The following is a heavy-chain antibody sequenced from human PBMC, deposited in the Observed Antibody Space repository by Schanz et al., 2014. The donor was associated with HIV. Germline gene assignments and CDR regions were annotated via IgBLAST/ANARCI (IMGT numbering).Heavy chain of an antibody. V-gene: IGHV3-7*01. CDR1: EFTFSSSW. Sequence: EVQLVESGGGLVQPGGSLRLSCAASEFTFSSSWMSWVRQAPGKGLEWVANIKQDGSEKYYVDSVKGRFTISRDNAKNSLYLQMNSLRAEDTAVYYCAKENPIYYYTHGGPFDIWGQGTMLTVSS. CDR2: IKQDGSEK. D-gene: IGHD3-10*01. CDR3: AKENPIYYYTHGGPFDI. J-gene: IGHJ3*02.